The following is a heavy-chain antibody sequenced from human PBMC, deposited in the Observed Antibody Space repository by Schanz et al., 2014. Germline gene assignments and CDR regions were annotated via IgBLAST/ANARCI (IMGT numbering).Heavy chain of an antibody. Sequence: QVHLVQSGAEVKRPGASVKVSCKASEYSFTSYSMHWVRQAPGQRLEWMGWINTGSGDTKYSQNFQGRVTITRDTSASTAYMELSNLRSEDTAVYSCERGISGYGANNYLDYWGQGTLVTVSS. J-gene: IGHJ4*02. CDR2: INTGSGDT. V-gene: IGHV1-3*04. CDR1: EYSFTSYS. CDR3: ERGISGYGANNYLDY. D-gene: IGHD5-12*01.